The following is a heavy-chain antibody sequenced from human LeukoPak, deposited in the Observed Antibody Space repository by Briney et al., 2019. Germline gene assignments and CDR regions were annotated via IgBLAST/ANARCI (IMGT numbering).Heavy chain of an antibody. Sequence: SETLSLTCTVSGGSISSSGYYWGWIRQPPGKELEWIASIYYSGSTYYNPSLKSRVTISVDTSKNQLSLKLSSLTAADTAVYYCARHEYSGSYYGLSWFDPWGQGTLVTVSS. V-gene: IGHV4-39*01. D-gene: IGHD1-26*01. J-gene: IGHJ5*02. CDR2: IYYSGST. CDR1: GGSISSSGYY. CDR3: ARHEYSGSYYGLSWFDP.